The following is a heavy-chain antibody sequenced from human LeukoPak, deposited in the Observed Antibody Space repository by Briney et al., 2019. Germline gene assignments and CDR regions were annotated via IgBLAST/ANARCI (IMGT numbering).Heavy chain of an antibody. D-gene: IGHD3-10*01. CDR2: ISYSGST. Sequence: SETLSLTCTVSGGSISPYFWSWIRQPPGQGLKWIGYISYSGSTNYNPSLKSRVTISVDTSKNQFSLQLSSVTAADTAVYYCARDDYRGVTNFDPWGQGTLVTVSS. CDR3: ARDDYRGVTNFDP. CDR1: GGSISPYF. J-gene: IGHJ5*02. V-gene: IGHV4-59*01.